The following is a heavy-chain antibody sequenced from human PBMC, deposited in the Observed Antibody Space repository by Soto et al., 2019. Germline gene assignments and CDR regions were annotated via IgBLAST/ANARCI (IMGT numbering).Heavy chain of an antibody. J-gene: IGHJ6*02. Sequence: QVQLVESGGGVVQPGRSLRLSCAASGFTFSSYGMHWVRQAPGKGLEWVAVISYDGSNKYYADSVKGRFTISRDNSKNTLYLQMNSLRAEDTAVYYCAKDRGMITRYSETYGMDVWGQGTMVTVSS. V-gene: IGHV3-30*18. CDR1: GFTFSSYG. D-gene: IGHD2-21*01. CDR3: AKDRGMITRYSETYGMDV. CDR2: ISYDGSNK.